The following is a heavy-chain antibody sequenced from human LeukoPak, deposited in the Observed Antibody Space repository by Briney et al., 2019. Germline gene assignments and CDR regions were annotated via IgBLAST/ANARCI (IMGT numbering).Heavy chain of an antibody. CDR1: GLTFSSYS. CDR2: ISSSSTI. V-gene: IGHV3-48*02. D-gene: IGHD3-10*01. J-gene: IGHJ4*02. CDR3: ARDPGY. Sequence: GGSLRLSCAATGLTFSSYSMNLVRQAPGKGLEWVSYISSSSTIYYADSVKGRFTISRDNAKNSLYLQMNSLRDEDTAVYYCARDPGYWGQGTLVTVSS.